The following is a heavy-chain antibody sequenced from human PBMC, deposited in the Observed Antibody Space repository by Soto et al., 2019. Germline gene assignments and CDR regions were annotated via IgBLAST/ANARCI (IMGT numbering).Heavy chain of an antibody. V-gene: IGHV4-34*01. CDR2: INHSGST. CDR3: ARGLRRWLQLIYFDY. CDR1: GGSFSGYY. D-gene: IGHD5-12*01. J-gene: IGHJ4*02. Sequence: SETLSLTCAVYGGSFSGYYWGWIRQPPGKGLEWIGEINHSGSTNYNPSLKSRVTISVDTSKNQFSLKLSSVTAADTAVYYCARGLRRWLQLIYFDYWGPGTLVTVSS.